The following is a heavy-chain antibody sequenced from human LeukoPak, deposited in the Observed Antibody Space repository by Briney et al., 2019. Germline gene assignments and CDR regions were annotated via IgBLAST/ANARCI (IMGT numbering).Heavy chain of an antibody. D-gene: IGHD5-18*01. V-gene: IGHV3-48*02. CDR2: ISSSSSTI. CDR1: GFTFSSYS. Sequence: PGGSLRLSRAASGFTFSSYSMNWVRQAPGKGLEWVSYISSSSSTIYYADSVKGRFTISRDKAKNSLYLQINSLRDEDTAVYYCARGLGGYGFGYWGQGTLVTVSS. J-gene: IGHJ4*02. CDR3: ARGLGGYGFGY.